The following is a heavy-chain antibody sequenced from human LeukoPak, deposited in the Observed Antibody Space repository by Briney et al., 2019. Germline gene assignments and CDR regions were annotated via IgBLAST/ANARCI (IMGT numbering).Heavy chain of an antibody. CDR1: GFTFSSYA. J-gene: IGHJ4*02. Sequence: GGSLRLSCAASGFTFSSYAMSWVRQAPGKGLEWVSAIRGSGGSTYYADSVKGRFTISRDNSKNTLYLQMNSLRAEDTAVYYCAKVGSSSWYYFDYWAREPWSPSPQ. CDR2: IRGSGGST. D-gene: IGHD6-13*01. V-gene: IGHV3-23*01. CDR3: AKVGSSSWYYFDY.